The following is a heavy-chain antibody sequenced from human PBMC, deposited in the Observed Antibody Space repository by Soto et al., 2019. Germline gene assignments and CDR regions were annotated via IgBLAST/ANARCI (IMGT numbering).Heavy chain of an antibody. Sequence: QVQLEQSGAEVKKPGSSVKVSCKASGRTFATHAISWVRQAPGQGFEWMGGIIPLFGTSTYAQKFQGRVTITADESTNTGYMELNRLRSEDTAVYYCARGTAMVRGVSATRYYYYGMDVWGQGTTVSVSS. CDR3: ARGTAMVRGVSATRYYYYGMDV. CDR1: GRTFATHA. J-gene: IGHJ6*02. V-gene: IGHV1-69*01. CDR2: IIPLFGTS. D-gene: IGHD3-10*01.